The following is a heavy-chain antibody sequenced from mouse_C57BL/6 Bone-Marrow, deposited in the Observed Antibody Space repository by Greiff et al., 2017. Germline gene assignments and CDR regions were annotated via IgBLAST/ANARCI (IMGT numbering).Heavy chain of an antibody. CDR1: GYAFSSSW. CDR3: ARRRIYAMDY. Sequence: QVQLKQSGPELVKPGASVKISCKASGYAFSSSWMNWVKQRPGKGLEWIGRIYPGDGDTNYNGKFKGKATLTADKSSSTAYMQLSSLTSEDSAVYFCARRRIYAMDYWGQGTSVTVSS. V-gene: IGHV1-82*01. CDR2: IYPGDGDT. J-gene: IGHJ4*01.